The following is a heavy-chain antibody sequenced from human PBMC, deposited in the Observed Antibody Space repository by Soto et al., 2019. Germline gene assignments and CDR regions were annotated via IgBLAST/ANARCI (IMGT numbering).Heavy chain of an antibody. CDR1: GFTFSSYW. V-gene: IGHV3-7*01. CDR2: IKQDGSEK. D-gene: IGHD2-2*03. Sequence: GGSLRLSCAASGFTFSSYWMSWVRQAPGKGLEWVANIKQDGSEKYYVDSVKGRFTISRDNAKNSLYQQMNSLRAEDTAVYYCARVKMGIGDYFDYWGQGTLVTVSS. J-gene: IGHJ4*02. CDR3: ARVKMGIGDYFDY.